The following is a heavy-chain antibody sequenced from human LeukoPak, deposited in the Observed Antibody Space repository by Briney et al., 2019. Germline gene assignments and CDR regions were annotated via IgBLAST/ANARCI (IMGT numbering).Heavy chain of an antibody. Sequence: GGSLRLSCAASGFTFNSYAMSWVRQAPGKGLEWVSVITASGGNTYYADSVKGRFTISRDNSKNTLYLQMNSLRAEDTAVYYCGTVRGPDSSRWYSDYWGQGTLVTVSS. J-gene: IGHJ4*02. V-gene: IGHV3-23*01. CDR3: GTVRGPDSSRWYSDY. CDR1: GFTFNSYA. CDR2: ITASGGNT. D-gene: IGHD6-13*01.